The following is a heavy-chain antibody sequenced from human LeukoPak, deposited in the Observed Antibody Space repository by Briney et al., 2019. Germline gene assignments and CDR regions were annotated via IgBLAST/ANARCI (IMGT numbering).Heavy chain of an antibody. CDR1: GGSISSSSYY. D-gene: IGHD6-13*01. V-gene: IGHV4-39*01. CDR2: IYYSGST. CDR3: ARGGTYSSSWYIGYFDY. Sequence: PSETLSLTCTVSGGSISSSSYYWGWIRQPPGKGLEWIGSIYYSGSTYYNPSLKSRVTISVDTSKNQFSLKLSSVTAADTAVYYCARGGTYSSSWYIGYFDYWGQGILVTASS. J-gene: IGHJ4*02.